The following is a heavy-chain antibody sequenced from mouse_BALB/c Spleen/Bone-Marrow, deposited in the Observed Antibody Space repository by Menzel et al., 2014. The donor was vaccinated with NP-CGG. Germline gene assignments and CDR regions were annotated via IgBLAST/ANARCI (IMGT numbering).Heavy chain of an antibody. CDR1: GYAFTNYL. Sequence: QVQLQQSGAELVRPGTSVKVSCKASGYAFTNYLIEWVKQRPGQGLEWIGVINPGSGGTNYNEKFKGKATLTADKSSSTAYMQLGSLTSDDSAVYFCARNANWLFAYWGQGTLVTVSA. J-gene: IGHJ3*01. CDR3: ARNANWLFAY. V-gene: IGHV1-54*01. CDR2: INPGSGGT. D-gene: IGHD4-1*01.